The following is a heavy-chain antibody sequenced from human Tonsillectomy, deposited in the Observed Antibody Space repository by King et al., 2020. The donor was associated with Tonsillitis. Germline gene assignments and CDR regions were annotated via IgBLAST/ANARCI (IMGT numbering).Heavy chain of an antibody. V-gene: IGHV4-38-2*02. CDR1: GYSISSGYY. Sequence: VQLQESGPGLVKPSETLSLTCAVSGYSISSGYYWGWIRQPPGKGLEWIGSTYHSGSTYYNPSLKSRVTISVDTSKNQFSLKLSSVTAADTAVYYCARDDCSGGSCYPDYWGQGTLVTVSS. CDR2: TYHSGST. J-gene: IGHJ4*02. CDR3: ARDDCSGGSCYPDY. D-gene: IGHD2-15*01.